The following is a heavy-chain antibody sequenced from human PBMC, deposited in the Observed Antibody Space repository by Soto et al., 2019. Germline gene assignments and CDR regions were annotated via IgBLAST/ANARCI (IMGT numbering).Heavy chain of an antibody. V-gene: IGHV3-9*01. CDR3: AKAGGITIFGLYYMDV. Sequence: GGSLRLSCAASGFTFDDYAMHWVRPAPGKGLEWVSGISWNSGSIGYADSVKGRFTISRDNAKNSLYLQMNSLRAEDTALYYCAKAGGITIFGLYYMDVWGKGTTVTVSS. CDR1: GFTFDDYA. D-gene: IGHD3-3*01. CDR2: ISWNSGSI. J-gene: IGHJ6*03.